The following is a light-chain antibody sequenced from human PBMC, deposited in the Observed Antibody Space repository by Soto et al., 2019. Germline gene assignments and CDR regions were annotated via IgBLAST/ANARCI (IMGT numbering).Light chain of an antibody. CDR2: DAS. V-gene: IGKV3-11*01. CDR3: QQRTNWPPPFT. J-gene: IGKJ5*01. Sequence: EIVLTQSPGTLSLSLGERATLSCRASQNLATFLAWYQQKPGQAPRLLIYDASNRATGIPARFSGSGSGTDFTLTISSLEPEDFAVYYCQQRTNWPPPFTFGQGTRLEIK. CDR1: QNLATF.